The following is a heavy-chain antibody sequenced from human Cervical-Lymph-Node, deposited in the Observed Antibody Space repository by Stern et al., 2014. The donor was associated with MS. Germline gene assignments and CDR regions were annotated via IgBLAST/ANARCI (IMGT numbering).Heavy chain of an antibody. D-gene: IGHD5-18*01. CDR3: ARGQYSKYYFDF. CDR2: IYLGGST. CDR1: GFTVSTNY. J-gene: IGHJ4*02. V-gene: IGHV3-53*01. Sequence: VQLVESGGGLIQPGGSLRLSCAASGFTVSTNYMTWVRQAPGKGLEWVSVIYLGGSTYYADSVKGRFTISRDKSRNTLYLQMNSLRAEDTAIYYCARGQYSKYYFDFWGQGTLVTVSS.